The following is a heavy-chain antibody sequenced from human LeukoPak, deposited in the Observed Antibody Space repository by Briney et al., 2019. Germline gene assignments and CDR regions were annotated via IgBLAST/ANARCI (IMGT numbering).Heavy chain of an antibody. CDR3: ARDNPYGSGTDY. CDR2: INHSGST. V-gene: IGHV4-34*01. Sequence: SETLSLTCAVYGGSFSGYYWSWIRQPPEKGLEWIGEINHSGSTNYNPSLKSRVTISIDTSKNQFSLKVNSVTAADTAVYYCARDNPYGSGTDYWGQGTLVTVSS. D-gene: IGHD3-10*01. CDR1: GGSFSGYY. J-gene: IGHJ4*02.